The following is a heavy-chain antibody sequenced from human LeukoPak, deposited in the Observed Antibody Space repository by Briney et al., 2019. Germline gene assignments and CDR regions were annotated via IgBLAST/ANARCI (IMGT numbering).Heavy chain of an antibody. CDR3: AKAGSSSWYLDY. J-gene: IGHJ4*02. V-gene: IGHV3-23*01. CDR2: VSGSGDGSAGIT. Sequence: GGSLRLSCAASGFTFSSYAMSWVRQAPGKGLEWVSAVSGSGDGSAGITYYADSVKGRFTISRDNPKNTLFLQMNSLRGEDTALYYCAKAGSSSWYLDYWGQGTLVTVSS. CDR1: GFTFSSYA. D-gene: IGHD6-13*01.